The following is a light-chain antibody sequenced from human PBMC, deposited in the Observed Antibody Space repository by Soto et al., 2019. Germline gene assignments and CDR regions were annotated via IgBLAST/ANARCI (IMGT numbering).Light chain of an antibody. J-gene: IGKJ1*01. Sequence: DIQMTQSPSSLSASPGDRATLTCRASQTISDFLNWYQHKPGKAPKLLIYAASTLQSGVPSRFSRSGSGTDFTLNISCLQSEDLATYYCQQYYSFQWTFGQGTKVDIK. CDR1: QTISDF. V-gene: IGKV1-39*01. CDR2: AAS. CDR3: QQYYSFQWT.